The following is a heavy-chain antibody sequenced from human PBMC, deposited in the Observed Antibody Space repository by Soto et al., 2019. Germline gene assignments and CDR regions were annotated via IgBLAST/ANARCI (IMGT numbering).Heavy chain of an antibody. J-gene: IGHJ4*02. CDR1: GFIFISYS. CDR2: ISSSSSYI. D-gene: IGHD6-19*01. Sequence: HWCCLRNCCAACGFIFISYSMNWVRQAPGKGLEWVSSISSSSSYIYYADSVKGRFTISRDNAKNSLYLQMNSLRAEDTAVYYCARDGRYGARFDYWGQGTLATVSS. CDR3: ARDGRYGARFDY. V-gene: IGHV3-21*01.